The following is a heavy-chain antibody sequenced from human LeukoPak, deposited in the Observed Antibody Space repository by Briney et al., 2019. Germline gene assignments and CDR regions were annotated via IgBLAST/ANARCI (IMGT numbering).Heavy chain of an antibody. D-gene: IGHD1-14*01. V-gene: IGHV3-30*02. J-gene: IGHJ6*03. CDR3: ARDFRTNYYYYMDV. CDR2: IRYDGSNK. CDR1: GFTFSSYG. Sequence: PGGSLRLSCAASGFTFSSYGMHWVRQAPGKGLEWVAFIRYDGSNKYYADSVKGRFTISRDNSKNTLYVQMNSLRAEDTALYYCARDFRTNYYYYMDVWGKGTTVTVSS.